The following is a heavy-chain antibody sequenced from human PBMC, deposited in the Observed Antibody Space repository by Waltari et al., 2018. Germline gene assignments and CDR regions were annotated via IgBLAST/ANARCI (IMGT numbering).Heavy chain of an antibody. CDR1: GYTFTGYY. J-gene: IGHJ3*02. CDR2: INPILDTP. V-gene: IGHV1-69*16. Sequence: QVQLVQSGAEVKKPGASVTVSCKASGYTFTGYYLHWVRQAPGQGLEWMGRINPILDTPNYAQKFQGRVTITTDESTSTAYMELSSLISEDTAIYYCARGEYTNGLAYAFDIWGQGTTVTVSS. D-gene: IGHD2-8*01. CDR3: ARGEYTNGLAYAFDI.